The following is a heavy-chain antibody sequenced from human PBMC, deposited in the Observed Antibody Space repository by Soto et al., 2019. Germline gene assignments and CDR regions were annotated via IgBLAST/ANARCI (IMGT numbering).Heavy chain of an antibody. D-gene: IGHD2-21*02. V-gene: IGHV3-7*01. CDR1: GFTFSSYW. CDR2: IDVYGSEN. CDR3: ARDHLGYCDGGDCSWSEYFDC. Sequence: GGSLRLSCSVSGFTFSSYWMAWVRQAPGRGPEWVASIDVYGSENHYMDSVKGRFSISRDNAMSSLHLQMNSLRAEDTAVYYCARDHLGYCDGGDCSWSEYFDCWGQGTLVTVSS. J-gene: IGHJ4*02.